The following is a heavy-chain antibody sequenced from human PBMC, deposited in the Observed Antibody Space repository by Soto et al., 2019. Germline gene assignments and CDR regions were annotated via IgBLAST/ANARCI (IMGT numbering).Heavy chain of an antibody. CDR1: GGSISSYY. D-gene: IGHD1-26*01. V-gene: IGHV4-59*08. Sequence: SETLSLTCTVSGGSISSYYWSGIRQPPGKGLDYIGYIHYSGSTNYNPSLKSRVTISLDTSKNQFSLKLSSVTAADTAVYYCARHGLGLDYWGQGTLVTVSS. CDR2: IHYSGST. J-gene: IGHJ4*02. CDR3: ARHGLGLDY.